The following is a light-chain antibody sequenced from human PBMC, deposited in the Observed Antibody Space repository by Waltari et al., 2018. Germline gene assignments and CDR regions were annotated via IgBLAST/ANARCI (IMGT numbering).Light chain of an antibody. Sequence: SYELTQPPSVSVSPGQTASIPCSGHKMGDKFACWYQQKPGQSPVLVIYQSTTRPSGIPERFSGSNSGNTATLTISGTQAMDEADYYCQAWDTITGGVFGGGTKLTVL. CDR3: QAWDTITGGV. V-gene: IGLV3-1*01. J-gene: IGLJ2*01. CDR1: KMGDKF. CDR2: QST.